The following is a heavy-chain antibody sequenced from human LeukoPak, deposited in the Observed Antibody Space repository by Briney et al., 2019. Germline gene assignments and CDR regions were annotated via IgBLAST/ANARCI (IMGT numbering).Heavy chain of an antibody. CDR3: ARVFDSGSQAYFYYMDV. D-gene: IGHD3-10*01. CDR2: IYYSGST. J-gene: IGHJ6*03. V-gene: IGHV4-39*07. Sequence: SPSETLSLTCTVSGGSISSYYWSWIRQPPGKGLEWIGSIYYSGSTYYNPSLKSRVTISVDTSKNQFSLKVSSVTAADTAVYYCARVFDSGSQAYFYYMDVWGKGTTVTISS. CDR1: GGSISSYY.